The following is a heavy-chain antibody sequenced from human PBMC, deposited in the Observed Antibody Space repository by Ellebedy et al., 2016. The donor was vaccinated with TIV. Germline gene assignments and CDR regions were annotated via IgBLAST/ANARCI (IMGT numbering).Heavy chain of an antibody. Sequence: SETLSLTXPVPGATLTTDSWWSWIRQAPGEGLEWIGDISQSGCNTSNPFLRSRVTITVDMSKKQLSLKLYSVTAADTAMYYCAEIWEWAFQFWGQGTMGIVS. V-gene: IGHV4-4*02. J-gene: IGHJ3*01. CDR3: AEIWEWAFQF. CDR2: ISQSGCN. CDR1: GATLTTDSW. D-gene: IGHD1-26*01.